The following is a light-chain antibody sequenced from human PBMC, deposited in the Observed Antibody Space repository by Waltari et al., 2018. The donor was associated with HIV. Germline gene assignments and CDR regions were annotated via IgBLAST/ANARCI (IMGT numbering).Light chain of an antibody. V-gene: IGLV2-14*01. CDR3: SSYTGSSTVV. CDR1: TSDVGGYKY. CDR2: EVS. J-gene: IGLJ2*01. Sequence: QSALTQPASVSGSPGQSITISCTGTTSDVGGYKYVSWYQQHPGEAPKLMIYEVSNRPSGVSHRFSGSKSGNTASLTFSGLQAEDEADYYCSSYTGSSTVVFGAGTKLTVL.